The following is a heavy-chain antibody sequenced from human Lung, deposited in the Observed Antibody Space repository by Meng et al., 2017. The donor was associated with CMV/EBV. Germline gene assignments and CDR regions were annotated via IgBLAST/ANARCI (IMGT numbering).Heavy chain of an antibody. CDR2: IYFSGNT. CDR1: GGSISSSSYY. V-gene: IGHV4-39*07. Sequence: HLQKSGPGEVQPSEILSLTCSVSGGSISSSSYYWGWIRQSPGKGLEWIGSIYFSGNTYYNPSLKSRVTMSVGTAQNKFSLTLRSVTAADTAVYYCVTETGYNYDNWGQGALVTVSS. J-gene: IGHJ4*02. D-gene: IGHD5-24*01. CDR3: VTETGYNYDN.